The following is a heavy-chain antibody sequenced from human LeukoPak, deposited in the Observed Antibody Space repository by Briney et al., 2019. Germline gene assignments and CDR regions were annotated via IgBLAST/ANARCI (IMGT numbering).Heavy chain of an antibody. CDR2: INHNGNVN. V-gene: IGHV3-7*04. CDR3: ARGCCLDV. D-gene: IGHD2-8*01. Sequence: PGGSLRLSCAAYGFTFSSYWMNWARQAPGKGLEWVASINHNGNVNYYVDSVKGRFTISRDNAKNSLYLQMSNLRAEDTAVYFGARGCCLDVWGQGTMVTVSS. CDR1: GFTFSSYW. J-gene: IGHJ6*02.